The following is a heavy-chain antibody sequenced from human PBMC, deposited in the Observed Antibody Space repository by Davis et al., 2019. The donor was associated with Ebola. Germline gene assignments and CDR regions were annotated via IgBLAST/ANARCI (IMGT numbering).Heavy chain of an antibody. CDR2: IYPSDSDT. CDR3: ARPGYSSSWDAYYFDY. J-gene: IGHJ4*02. CDR1: EYRFANYW. V-gene: IGHV5-51*01. D-gene: IGHD6-13*01. Sequence: GESLKISCKGSEYRFANYWIGWVRQKPGRGLEWMGMIYPSDSDTRYSPSFQGQVIISADQSISTAYLQWSSLKASDTAMYYCARPGYSSSWDAYYFDYWGQGTLVTVSS.